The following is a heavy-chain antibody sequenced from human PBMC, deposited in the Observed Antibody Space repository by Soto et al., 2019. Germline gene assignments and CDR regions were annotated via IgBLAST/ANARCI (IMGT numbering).Heavy chain of an antibody. V-gene: IGHV3-23*01. CDR2: VYGSGHGDT. J-gene: IGHJ5*01. CDR1: GFTFSTYT. D-gene: IGHD3-3*02. CDR3: AKDRHPDGICTIDF. Sequence: GGSLRLSCAASGFTFSTYTMSWVRQAPGKGLEWVSGVYGSGHGDTFYADSVKGRFVISRDDSKGMLFLQMNSLKVEDTAIYYCAKDRHPDGICTIDFWGQGTPVTVSS.